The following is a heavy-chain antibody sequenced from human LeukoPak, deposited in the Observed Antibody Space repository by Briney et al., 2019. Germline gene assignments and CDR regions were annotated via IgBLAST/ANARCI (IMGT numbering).Heavy chain of an antibody. CDR3: ARGIVLMVYASFDY. D-gene: IGHD2-8*01. J-gene: IGHJ4*02. CDR1: GGSLSGYY. CDR2: VNHNGGT. Sequence: SETLSLTCAVHGGSLSGYYWTWIRQSPGKGLEWIGEVNHNGGTNYNPSLKSRVTISVDTSEKQFSLKLNSVTAADTAVYYCARGIVLMVYASFDYWGQGSLVTVSS. V-gene: IGHV4-34*01.